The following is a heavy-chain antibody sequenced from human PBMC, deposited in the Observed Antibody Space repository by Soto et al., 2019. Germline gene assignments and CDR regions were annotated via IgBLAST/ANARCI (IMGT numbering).Heavy chain of an antibody. CDR3: AILGTYYFDNSDNYFDF. CDR1: GYSFTSYA. Sequence: GASVKLSCEASGYSFTSYAMYWVRQAPGQRLEWMGWINAGNGNTKYSQKFQGRVTITRDTSASTAYMELSSLRSEDTAVYYCAILGTYYFDNSDNYFDFWGQGTLVTVSS. CDR2: INAGNGNT. D-gene: IGHD3-22*01. V-gene: IGHV1-3*01. J-gene: IGHJ4*02.